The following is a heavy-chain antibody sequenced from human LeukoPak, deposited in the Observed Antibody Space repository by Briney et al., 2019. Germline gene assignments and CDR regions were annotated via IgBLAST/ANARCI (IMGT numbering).Heavy chain of an antibody. CDR3: AKDRRYSSSGSALDY. J-gene: IGHJ4*02. CDR2: ISGSGGST. Sequence: GGTLRLSCPASGFTFSSYTMSWVRQAPGKGLEWVSTISGSGGSTYYADSVKGRFTISRDNSKNTLYLQMNSLRAEDTAVYYCAKDRRYSSSGSALDYWGQGTLVTVSS. V-gene: IGHV3-23*01. D-gene: IGHD6-6*01. CDR1: GFTFSSYT.